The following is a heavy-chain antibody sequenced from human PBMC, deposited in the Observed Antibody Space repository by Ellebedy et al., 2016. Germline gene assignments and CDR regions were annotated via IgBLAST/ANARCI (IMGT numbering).Heavy chain of an antibody. CDR2: ISTSGST. CDR1: GDYIKSGAYY. V-gene: IGHV4-61*02. Sequence: SETLSLTXTVSGDYIKSGAYYWSWIRQSAGKGLEWIGRISTSGSTIYNPSLKSRVTMSVDSSTNHFSLELTSVTVADTAVYYCATLTIPGGSDYWGQGALVTVSS. D-gene: IGHD3-16*01. J-gene: IGHJ4*02. CDR3: ATLTIPGGSDY.